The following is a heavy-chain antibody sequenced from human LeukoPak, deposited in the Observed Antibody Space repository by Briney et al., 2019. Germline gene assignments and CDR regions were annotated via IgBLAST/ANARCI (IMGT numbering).Heavy chain of an antibody. Sequence: TSETLSLTCTVSGGSISSSNYYWGWIRQPPVKGLEWIGIIYYTGSTYYNPSLKSRVTISVDTSKNQFSLRLNSVTAADTAVYYCARSAVPGTSCWFDPWGQGTLVTVSS. CDR2: IYYTGST. D-gene: IGHD6-19*01. CDR3: ARSAVPGTSCWFDP. J-gene: IGHJ5*02. CDR1: GGSISSSNYY. V-gene: IGHV4-39*07.